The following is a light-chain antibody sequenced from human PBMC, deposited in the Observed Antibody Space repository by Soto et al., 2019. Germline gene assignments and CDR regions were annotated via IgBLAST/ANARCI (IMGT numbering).Light chain of an antibody. CDR3: CSYTVRNSLV. V-gene: IGLV3-21*02. CDR2: DDR. Sequence: SYELTQPPSVSVAPGQTARITCGGTNIGRKSVHWYQQKPGQAPVVVVYDDRDRPSGIPERFSGSNSGNTASLTISGLQAEDEADYYCCSYTVRNSLVFGGGTKLTVL. CDR1: NIGRKS. J-gene: IGLJ2*01.